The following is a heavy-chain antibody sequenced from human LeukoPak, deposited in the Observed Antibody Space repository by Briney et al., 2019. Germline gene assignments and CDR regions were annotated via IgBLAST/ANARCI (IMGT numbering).Heavy chain of an antibody. CDR2: IYTRGST. V-gene: IGHV4-4*07. CDR3: AREAGDIVVVPAAIFEWFDP. CDR1: GGSISSYY. Sequence: SETLSLTCTVSGGSISSYYWRWIRQPAGKGLEWIGRIYTRGSTNYTPSLKSRVTMSVDTSKNQFSLKLSSVPAAGTAVYYCAREAGDIVVVPAAIFEWFDPWGQGTLVTVSS. J-gene: IGHJ5*02. D-gene: IGHD2-2*01.